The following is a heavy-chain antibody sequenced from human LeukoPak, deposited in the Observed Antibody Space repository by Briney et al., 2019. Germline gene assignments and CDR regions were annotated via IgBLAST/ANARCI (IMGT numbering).Heavy chain of an antibody. V-gene: IGHV3-23*01. CDR1: GFTFSNFA. CDR2: LSGSGGST. D-gene: IGHD3-22*01. CDR3: AKDLHYYDRSGYRFIHY. J-gene: IGHJ4*02. Sequence: GGSLRLSCAASGFTFSNFAMSWVRQAPGKGLEWVSALSGSGGSTYYADSVKGRFTISRDNSKNTLYLQMNSLRAEDTAVYYCAKDLHYYDRSGYRFIHYWGRGTLVTVSS.